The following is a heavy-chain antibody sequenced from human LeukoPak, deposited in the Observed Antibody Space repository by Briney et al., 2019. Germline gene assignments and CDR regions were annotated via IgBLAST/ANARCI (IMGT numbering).Heavy chain of an antibody. V-gene: IGHV4-61*02. CDR2: IYTSGST. CDR1: GDSISSGSYY. J-gene: IGHJ4*02. Sequence: SETLSLTCTVSGDSISSGSYYWSWIRQPAGKGLEWIGRIYTSGSTNYNPSLKSRVTISVDTSKNQFSLKLSSVTAADTAVYYCAVGMVRDYFDYWGQGTLVTVSS. D-gene: IGHD5-18*01. CDR3: AVGMVRDYFDY.